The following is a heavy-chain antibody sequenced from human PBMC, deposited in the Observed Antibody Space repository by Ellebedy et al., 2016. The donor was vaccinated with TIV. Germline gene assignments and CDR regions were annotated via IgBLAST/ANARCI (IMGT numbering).Heavy chain of an antibody. CDR2: ISTYNGKT. CDR1: GYNFRSYG. Sequence: AASVKVSCKASGYNFRSYGMAWVRQAPGQGLEWMGWISTYNGKTNYPQNLQGRVTLTTDTSTSTVYMELGSLTSDDTAVYYCARSNGFEFQFWGQGTLVTVSS. D-gene: IGHD5-12*01. CDR3: ARSNGFEFQF. J-gene: IGHJ4*02. V-gene: IGHV1-18*01.